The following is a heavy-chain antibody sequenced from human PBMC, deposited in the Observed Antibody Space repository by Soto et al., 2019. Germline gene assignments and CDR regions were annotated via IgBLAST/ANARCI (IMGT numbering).Heavy chain of an antibody. CDR2: ISYDGSNK. V-gene: IGHV3-30-3*01. D-gene: IGHD4-17*01. CDR1: GFTFSSYA. CDR3: AREGDYGDYGYYFDY. Sequence: GGSLRLSCAASGFTFSSYAMHWVRQAPGKGLEWVAVISYDGSNKYHADSVKGRFTISRDNSKNTLYLQMNSLRAEDTAVYYCAREGDYGDYGYYFDYWGQGTLVTVSS. J-gene: IGHJ4*02.